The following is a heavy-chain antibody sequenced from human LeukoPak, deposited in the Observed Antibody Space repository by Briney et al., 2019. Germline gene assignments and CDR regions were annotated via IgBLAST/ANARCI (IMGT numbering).Heavy chain of an antibody. Sequence: ASVKVSCKASGYTFTSYGISWVRQAPGQGLEWMGWISAYNGNTNYAQKLQGRVTMTTDTSTSTAYMELRSLRSDDTAVYYCARDQGYCSGGSCYSRERRSMDVWGQGTTVTVSS. D-gene: IGHD2-15*01. J-gene: IGHJ6*02. CDR1: GYTFTSYG. CDR3: ARDQGYCSGGSCYSRERRSMDV. V-gene: IGHV1-18*01. CDR2: ISAYNGNT.